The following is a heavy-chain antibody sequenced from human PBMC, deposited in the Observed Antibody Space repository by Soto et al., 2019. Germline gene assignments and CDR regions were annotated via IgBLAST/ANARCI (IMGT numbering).Heavy chain of an antibody. D-gene: IGHD2-21*02. CDR2: VFSSVSA. Sequence: ETLSLTCIVSGVSVRSYTWSWVRQPANKGLEWIGRVFSSVSATYNPSLKSRVSISMDTPENRISLKLDSVTAADAGVYFCARDGMTTGDTWGPGTLVTVSS. CDR3: ARDGMTTGDT. CDR1: GVSVRSYT. J-gene: IGHJ4*02. V-gene: IGHV4-4*07.